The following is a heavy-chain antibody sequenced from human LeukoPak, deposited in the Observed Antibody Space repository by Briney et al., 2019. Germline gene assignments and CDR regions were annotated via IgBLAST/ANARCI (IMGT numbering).Heavy chain of an antibody. CDR3: AKGSGGSSYSWVDY. CDR2: ISASGGGT. CDR1: GFTLSNYA. J-gene: IGHJ4*02. V-gene: IGHV3-23*01. Sequence: GGSLRLSCTASGFTLSNYAMNWLRQAPGKGLEWVSVISASGGGTYYADSVKGRFTISRDNSKNMFYLQMNSLRVEDTAVYYCAKGSGGSSYSWVDYWGQGTPITVSS. D-gene: IGHD2-15*01.